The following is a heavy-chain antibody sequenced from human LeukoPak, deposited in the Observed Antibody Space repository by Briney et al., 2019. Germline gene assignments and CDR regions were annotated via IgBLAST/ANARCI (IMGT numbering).Heavy chain of an antibody. D-gene: IGHD6-19*01. Sequence: GGSLRLSCTASGFTFSIFGMHWVRQAPGKGLEWVAFIRYDGTNKYYADSVKGRFTISRDNAKNSLYLQMNSLRAEDTAVYYCAKEGISQWLVSPFDYWGQGTLVTVSS. CDR1: GFTFSIFG. CDR3: AKEGISQWLVSPFDY. J-gene: IGHJ4*02. V-gene: IGHV3-30*02. CDR2: IRYDGTNK.